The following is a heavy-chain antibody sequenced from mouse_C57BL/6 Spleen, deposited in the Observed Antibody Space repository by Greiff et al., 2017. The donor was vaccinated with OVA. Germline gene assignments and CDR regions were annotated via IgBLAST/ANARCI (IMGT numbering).Heavy chain of an antibody. J-gene: IGHJ1*03. CDR1: GFTFSSYA. CDR2: ISSGGDYI. V-gene: IGHV5-9-1*02. CDR3: TRGGRYYGSSYGYFDV. Sequence: EVKVEESGEGLVKPGGSLKLSCAASGFTFSSYAMSWVRQTPEKRLEWVAYISSGGDYIYYADTVKGRFTISRDNARNTLYLQMSSLKSEDTAMYYCTRGGRYYGSSYGYFDVWGTGTTVTVSS. D-gene: IGHD1-1*01.